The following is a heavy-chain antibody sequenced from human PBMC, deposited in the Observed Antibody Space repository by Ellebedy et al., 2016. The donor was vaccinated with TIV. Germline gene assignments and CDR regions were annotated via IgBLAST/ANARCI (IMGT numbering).Heavy chain of an antibody. J-gene: IGHJ2*01. D-gene: IGHD3/OR15-3a*01. V-gene: IGHV3-7*03. CDR2: INQDGSEK. CDR1: RFTFSSYW. Sequence: PGGSLRLSCAASRFTFSSYWMTWVRQAPGKGLEWVANINQDGSEKYYVDSVRGRFTISRDNAENSLYLQMSSLRAEDSAVYYCARLDSVTWFSYGPTYWYFDLWGRGTLVTVSS. CDR3: ARLDSVTWFSYGPTYWYFDL.